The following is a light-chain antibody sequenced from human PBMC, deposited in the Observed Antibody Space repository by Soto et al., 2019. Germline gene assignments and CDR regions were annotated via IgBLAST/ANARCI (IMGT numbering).Light chain of an antibody. CDR2: LGS. J-gene: IGKJ2*01. CDR3: MQALQRPYT. Sequence: DIVTTQSPLSLPVTPGEPASISCRSSQSLLLSNGYNYLDWYLQKPGQSPQLLIYLGSNRAAAVPNRFSGRGSGTDFKLKISRVEAEDVGVYYCMQALQRPYTFGQGTKLEIK. CDR1: QSLLLSNGYNY. V-gene: IGKV2-28*01.